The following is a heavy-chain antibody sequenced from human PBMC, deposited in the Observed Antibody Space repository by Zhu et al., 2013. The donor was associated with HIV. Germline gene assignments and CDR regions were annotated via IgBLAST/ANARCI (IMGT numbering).Heavy chain of an antibody. CDR2: IIPIFGTA. CDR3: ARCWAHGDYVCYYGMDV. V-gene: IGHV1-69*01. D-gene: IGHD4-17*01. J-gene: IGHJ6*02. CDR1: GGTFSSYA. Sequence: QVQLVQSGAEVKKPGSSVKVSCKASGGTFSSYAISWVRQAPGQGLEWMGGIIPIFGTANYAQKFQGRVMITADESTSTAYMELSSLRSEDTAVYYCARCWAHGDYVCYYGMDVWGQGTTVTVSS.